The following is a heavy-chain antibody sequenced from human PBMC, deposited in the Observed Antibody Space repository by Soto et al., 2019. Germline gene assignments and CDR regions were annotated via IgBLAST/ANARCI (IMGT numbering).Heavy chain of an antibody. Sequence: ASVKVSCKASGYIFTSYSIHWVYQAPGQGLQWMGWISPYNGTTKYAEKFQGEMTMTTDTATSTAYMDLRSLRSDDTAVYYCARDGERDTGLNFYYYLHGMDAWGQGTRVTVSS. J-gene: IGHJ6*02. D-gene: IGHD1-1*01. V-gene: IGHV1-18*01. CDR1: GYIFTSYS. CDR2: ISPYNGTT. CDR3: ARDGERDTGLNFYYYLHGMDA.